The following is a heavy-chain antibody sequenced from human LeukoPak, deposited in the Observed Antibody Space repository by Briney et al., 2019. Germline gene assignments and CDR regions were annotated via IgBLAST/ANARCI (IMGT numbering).Heavy chain of an antibody. CDR1: GFTVSNTF. D-gene: IGHD6-19*01. CDR2: IYTIGTT. J-gene: IGHJ4*02. CDR3: ARGSGWLDY. Sequence: GGSLRLSCAASGFTVSNTFMSWVRQAPGKGLEWVSVIYTIGTTYYADSVKGRFTISRDNSKNTLYLQTNSLRAENTAVYYCARGSGWLDYWGQGTLVTVSS. V-gene: IGHV3-53*01.